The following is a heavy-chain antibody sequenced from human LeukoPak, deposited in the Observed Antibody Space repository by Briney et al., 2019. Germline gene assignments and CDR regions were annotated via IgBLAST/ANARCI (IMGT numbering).Heavy chain of an antibody. D-gene: IGHD3-10*01. CDR2: ISSSGSYI. V-gene: IGHV3-21*01. Sequence: GGSLRLSCAASGFTFSTYSMNWVRQAPGKGLEWVSSISSSGSYIYYADSVKGRFTISRDNAKNSLYLQMNSLRAEDTAVYYCAVYYYGAGSYADWGQGTLVTVSS. J-gene: IGHJ4*02. CDR1: GFTFSTYS. CDR3: AVYYYGAGSYAD.